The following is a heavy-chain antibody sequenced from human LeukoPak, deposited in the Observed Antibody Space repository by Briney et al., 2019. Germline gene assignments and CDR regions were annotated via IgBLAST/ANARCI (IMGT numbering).Heavy chain of an antibody. Sequence: GGSLRLSCLASGFTIGNYAMHWVRQAPDKGLEWVAVMSSTGNNKYYAGSVKGRFTISRDNSRNTLYLEMNSLRAEDTALYYCARDSHAPGTVTVSCYFDSWGQGTLVTVSS. CDR2: MSSTGNNK. V-gene: IGHV3-30-3*01. J-gene: IGHJ4*02. CDR1: GFTIGNYA. CDR3: ARDSHAPGTVTVSCYFDS. D-gene: IGHD5-18*01.